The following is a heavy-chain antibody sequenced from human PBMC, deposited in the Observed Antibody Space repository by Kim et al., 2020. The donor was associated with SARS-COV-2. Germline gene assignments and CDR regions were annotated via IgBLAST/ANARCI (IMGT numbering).Heavy chain of an antibody. CDR3: ARGPVFPLSVWAFDI. CDR1: GGSFSGYY. J-gene: IGHJ3*02. CDR2: INHSGST. D-gene: IGHD2-21*01. V-gene: IGHV4-34*01. Sequence: SETLSLTCAVYGGSFSGYYWSWIRQPPGKGLEWIGEINHSGSTNYNPSLKSRVTISVDTSKNQFSLKLSSVTAADTAVYYCARGPVFPLSVWAFDIWGQG.